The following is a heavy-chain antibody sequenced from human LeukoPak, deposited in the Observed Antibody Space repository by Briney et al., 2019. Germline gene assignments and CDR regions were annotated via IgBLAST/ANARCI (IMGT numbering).Heavy chain of an antibody. CDR2: IYHSGST. V-gene: IGHV4-39*07. D-gene: IGHD3-10*01. CDR1: GGSISSSSYY. CDR3: ARDLRMVRGPTDY. Sequence: SETLSLTCTVSGGSISSSSYYWGWIRQPPGKGLEWIGSIYHSGSTYYNPSLKSRVTISVDTSKNQFSLKLSSVTAADTAVYYCARDLRMVRGPTDYWGQGTLVTVSS. J-gene: IGHJ4*02.